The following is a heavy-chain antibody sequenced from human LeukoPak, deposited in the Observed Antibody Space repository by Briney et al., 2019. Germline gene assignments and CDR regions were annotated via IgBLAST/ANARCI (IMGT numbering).Heavy chain of an antibody. V-gene: IGHV4-39*01. CDR2: IYFSGST. Sequence: PSETLSLTCTVSGDSISTSGYYWGWIRQPPGKGLEWIGSIYFSGSTYYNPSPKNRVSISVDTSKNQFSLKLTSVTAADTAVYYCARHKGSYSHLDSWGQGTLVTVSS. CDR1: GDSISTSGYY. D-gene: IGHD1-26*01. J-gene: IGHJ4*02. CDR3: ARHKGSYSHLDS.